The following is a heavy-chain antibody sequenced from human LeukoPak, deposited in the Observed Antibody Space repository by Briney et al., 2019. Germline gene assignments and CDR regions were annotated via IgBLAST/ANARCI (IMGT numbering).Heavy chain of an antibody. CDR3: VRENHGSFDY. V-gene: IGHV3-21*01. Sequence: PGGSLRLSCAASGFTVGSNYMSWVRQAPGKGLEWVSCISSSSTYIYYADSVRGRFAISRDNAKNSLYLQMNSLRAEDTAVYYCVRENHGSFDYWGQGSLVTVSS. CDR2: ISSSSTYI. J-gene: IGHJ4*02. D-gene: IGHD1-14*01. CDR1: GFTVGSNY.